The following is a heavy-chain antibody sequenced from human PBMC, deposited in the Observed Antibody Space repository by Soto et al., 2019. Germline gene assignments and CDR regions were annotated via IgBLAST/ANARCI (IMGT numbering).Heavy chain of an antibody. CDR2: IYYSGST. CDR3: AGTRGYCSGGSCPTVVDY. D-gene: IGHD2-15*01. Sequence: QVQLQESGPGLVKPSETLSLTCTVSGGSISSYYWSWIRQPPGKGLESIGYIYYSGSTNYNPSLRSRVTISVDTSKNQFSLKLSSVTAADTAVYYCAGTRGYCSGGSCPTVVDYWGQGTLVTVSS. J-gene: IGHJ4*02. CDR1: GGSISSYY. V-gene: IGHV4-59*01.